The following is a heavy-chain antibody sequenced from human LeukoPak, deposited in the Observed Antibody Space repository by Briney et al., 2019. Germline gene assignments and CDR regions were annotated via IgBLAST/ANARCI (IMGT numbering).Heavy chain of an antibody. CDR2: IHPNSGGT. CDR3: ARGGSYSSSWYGAYYFDS. Sequence: ASGKVSCKASGYPFTGYYIHWVRQAPGQGLEWMGWIHPNSGGTNYAQKFQGRVTTTRDTSISTAYMELSRLRSDDTAVYYCARGGSYSSSWYGAYYFDSWGQGTLVTVSS. CDR1: GYPFTGYY. D-gene: IGHD6-13*01. J-gene: IGHJ4*02. V-gene: IGHV1-2*02.